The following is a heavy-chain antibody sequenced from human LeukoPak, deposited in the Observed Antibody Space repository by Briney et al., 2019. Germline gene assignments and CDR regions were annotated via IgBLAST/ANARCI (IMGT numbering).Heavy chain of an antibody. CDR3: ARDLTHYFDY. V-gene: IGHV3-33*01. Sequence: GGSLRLSCAASGFTFSSYGMHWVRQAPGRGLEWVAVIWYDGSNKYYADSVKGRFTISRDNSKNTMYLQMNSLRVEDTAVYYCARDLTHYFDYWGQGTLVTVSS. CDR2: IWYDGSNK. J-gene: IGHJ4*02. CDR1: GFTFSSYG.